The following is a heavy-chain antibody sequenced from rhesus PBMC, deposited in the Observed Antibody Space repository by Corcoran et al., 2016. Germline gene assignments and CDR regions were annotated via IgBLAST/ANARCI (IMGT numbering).Heavy chain of an antibody. D-gene: IGHD2-27*01. J-gene: IGHJ4*01. Sequence: VQLQGWGPGGGKPSETLARTCSVSGGACSSGYDWRWIREPPGKGVGWVGYMHGSSGSANHNHTPKKRVTISKNQSKDQVSMTLGPVAAADTAVVYCASAMGGVIYYWGQVVLVTVSS. CDR2: MHGSSGSA. CDR3: ASAMGGVIYY. V-gene: IGHV4-76*01. CDR1: GGACSSGYD.